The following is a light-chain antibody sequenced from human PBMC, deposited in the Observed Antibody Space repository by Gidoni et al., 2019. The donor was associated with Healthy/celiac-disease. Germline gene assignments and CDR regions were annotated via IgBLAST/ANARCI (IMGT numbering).Light chain of an antibody. Sequence: EIVLTQSPATLALSPGERSTLSCRASQSVTSYLVWYQQKPGQAPRLLIYDASNRATGIPARFSGSGFGTDFTITISSLEPEDFAVYYCQQRSNWPPITFGQGTRLEIK. V-gene: IGKV3-11*01. CDR3: QQRSNWPPIT. CDR1: QSVTSY. CDR2: DAS. J-gene: IGKJ5*01.